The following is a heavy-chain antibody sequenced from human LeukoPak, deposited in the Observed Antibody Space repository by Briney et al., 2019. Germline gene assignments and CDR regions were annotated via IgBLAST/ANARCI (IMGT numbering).Heavy chain of an antibody. V-gene: IGHV4-4*07. CDR1: GGSISSYY. CDR2: IYTSGST. CDR3: AGGSGSGWDPYYFDY. J-gene: IGHJ4*02. Sequence: SETLSLTCTVSGGSISSYYWSWIRQPAGKGLEWIGRIYTSGSTNYNPSLKSRVTMSVDTSKNQFSPKLSSVTAADTAVYYCAGGSGSGWDPYYFDYWGQGTLVTVSS. D-gene: IGHD6-19*01.